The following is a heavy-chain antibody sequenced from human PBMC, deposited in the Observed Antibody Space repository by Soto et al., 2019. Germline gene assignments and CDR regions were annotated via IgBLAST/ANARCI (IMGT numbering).Heavy chain of an antibody. V-gene: IGHV3-23*01. Sequence: EVQLLASGGGLVQRGGSPRLSCEASGFSFANYALSWVRQAPGKGLEWVATFSAGGRAYYADSVKGRFTIAKDISKNTMHLQASSLRADDTAVYYCAKESMPEHYGDTLFDYWGQGTRVTVSS. D-gene: IGHD4-17*01. CDR2: FSAGGRA. CDR1: GFSFANYA. J-gene: IGHJ4*02. CDR3: AKESMPEHYGDTLFDY.